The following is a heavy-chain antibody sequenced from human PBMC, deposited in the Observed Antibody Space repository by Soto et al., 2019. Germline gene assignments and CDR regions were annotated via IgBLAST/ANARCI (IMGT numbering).Heavy chain of an antibody. J-gene: IGHJ5*02. V-gene: IGHV3-23*05. CDR2: IDGTSTFS. CDR1: GFTFSNND. CDR3: EKNSGCFTA. D-gene: IGHD2-2*02. Sequence: QPVGSLRLSCVASGFTFSNNDMTWVRQAPGKGLEWVSTIDGTSTFSNYANSVEGRFTISRDNSRNTVYLQMNSLRADDTAVYYCEKNSGCFTACGQRTLVTVSS.